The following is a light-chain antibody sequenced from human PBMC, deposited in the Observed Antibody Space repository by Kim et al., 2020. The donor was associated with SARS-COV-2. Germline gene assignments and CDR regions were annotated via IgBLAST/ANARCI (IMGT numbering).Light chain of an antibody. J-gene: IGKJ3*01. CDR3: QQRISWPFT. CDR1: QGVSTF. Sequence: LYLGARATISCRASQGVSTFLAWYQQKPGQAPRLLIHDASNRANGIPARFSGSGSGTDFTLTISSLEPGDFAVYYCQQRISWPFTFGPGTKVDIK. V-gene: IGKV3-11*01. CDR2: DAS.